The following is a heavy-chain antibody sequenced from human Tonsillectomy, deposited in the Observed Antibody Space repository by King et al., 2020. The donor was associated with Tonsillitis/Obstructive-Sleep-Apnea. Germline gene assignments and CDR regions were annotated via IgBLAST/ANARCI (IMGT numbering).Heavy chain of an antibody. D-gene: IGHD6-13*01. Sequence: QLQESGPGLVKPSETLSLTCTVSGGSISSYYWSWIRQPPGKGLEWIGYIYYSGSTNYNPSLKSRVTISVDTSKNQFSLKLSSVTAADTAVYYCARGRWESSSWYTRGGNYYYMDVWGKGTTVTVSS. CDR3: ARGRWESSSWYTRGGNYYYMDV. J-gene: IGHJ6*03. CDR1: GGSISSYY. V-gene: IGHV4-59*01. CDR2: IYYSGST.